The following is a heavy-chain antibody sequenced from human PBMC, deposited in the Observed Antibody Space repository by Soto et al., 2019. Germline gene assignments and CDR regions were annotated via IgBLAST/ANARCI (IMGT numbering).Heavy chain of an antibody. CDR1: GLTFSSYA. V-gene: IGHV3-21*01. Sequence: EVQLVESGGGLVKPGGSLRPSCAASGLTFSSYALNWARQAPGKGLEWVSSISSSSSYIYYADSVKGRFTISRDNAKNSLYLQMNSLRAEDTAVYYCARDQPGYSYGYGLGYWGQGTLVTVSS. CDR2: ISSSSSYI. D-gene: IGHD5-18*01. CDR3: ARDQPGYSYGYGLGY. J-gene: IGHJ4*02.